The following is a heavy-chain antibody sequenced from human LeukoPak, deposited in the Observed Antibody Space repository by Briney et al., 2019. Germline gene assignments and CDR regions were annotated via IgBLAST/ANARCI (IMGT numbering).Heavy chain of an antibody. V-gene: IGHV3-48*03. Sequence: GGSLRLSCAASGFTFSSYEMNWVRQAPGKGLEWVSYISSSGSIIYYADSVKGRFTISRDNAKNSLYLQMNSLRAEATAVYYCATYYYGSGSYFLRYWGQGTLVTVSS. CDR2: ISSSGSII. CDR3: ATYYYGSGSYFLRY. J-gene: IGHJ4*02. CDR1: GFTFSSYE. D-gene: IGHD3-10*01.